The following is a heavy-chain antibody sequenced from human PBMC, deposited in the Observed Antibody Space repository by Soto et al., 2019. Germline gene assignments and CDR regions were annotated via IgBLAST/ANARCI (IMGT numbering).Heavy chain of an antibody. D-gene: IGHD3-10*01. Sequence: GGSLRLSCAASGFTFSSYSMNWVRQAPGKGLEWVSSISSSSSYIYYADSVKGRFTISRDNAKNTLYLQMNSLRAEDTAVYYCARKGRAQKGVHSFDYWGQGILVTVSS. V-gene: IGHV3-21*01. CDR2: ISSSSSYI. J-gene: IGHJ4*02. CDR3: ARKGRAQKGVHSFDY. CDR1: GFTFSSYS.